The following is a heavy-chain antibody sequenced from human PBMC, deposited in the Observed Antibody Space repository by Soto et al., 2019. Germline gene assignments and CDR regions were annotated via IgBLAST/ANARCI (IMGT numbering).Heavy chain of an antibody. Sequence: ASVKVSCKASGYTFTIYGISWVRQAPGQGLEWMGWISAYNGNTNYAQKLQGRVTMTTDTSTSTAYMELRSLRSDDTAVYYCARLTYQDYYDSSGYQNWFDPWGQGTLVTVS. CDR2: ISAYNGNT. J-gene: IGHJ5*02. V-gene: IGHV1-18*01. CDR3: ARLTYQDYYDSSGYQNWFDP. D-gene: IGHD3-22*01. CDR1: GYTFTIYG.